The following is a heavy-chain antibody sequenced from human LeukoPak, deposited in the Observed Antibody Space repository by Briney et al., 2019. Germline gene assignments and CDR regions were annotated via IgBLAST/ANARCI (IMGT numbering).Heavy chain of an antibody. CDR2: IIPIFGTA. Sequence: SVKVSCKASGGTFSSYAISWVRQAPGQGLEWMGGIIPIFGTANYAQKFQGRVTITADKSTSTAYMELSSLRSEDTAVYYCARVVEMATTKAGFGYWGQGTLVTVSS. CDR1: GGTFSSYA. V-gene: IGHV1-69*06. CDR3: ARVVEMATTKAGFGY. J-gene: IGHJ4*02. D-gene: IGHD5-24*01.